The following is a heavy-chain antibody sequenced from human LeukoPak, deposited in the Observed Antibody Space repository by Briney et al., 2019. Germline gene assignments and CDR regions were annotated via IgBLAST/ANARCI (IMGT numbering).Heavy chain of an antibody. CDR3: ARGSGNSPFDY. Sequence: SETLSLTCTVSGGSISSGSYYWGWIRQPPGKGLEWIGSIYYSGSTYYNPSLKSRVTISVDTSKNQFSLKLSSVTAADTAVYYCARGSGNSPFDYWGQGTLVTVSS. V-gene: IGHV4-39*07. D-gene: IGHD4-23*01. CDR1: GGSISSGSYY. J-gene: IGHJ4*02. CDR2: IYYSGST.